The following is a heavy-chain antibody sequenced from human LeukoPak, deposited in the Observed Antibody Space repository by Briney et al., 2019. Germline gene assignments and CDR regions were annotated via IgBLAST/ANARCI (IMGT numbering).Heavy chain of an antibody. D-gene: IGHD2-15*01. CDR3: ARHGYCSGGSCYWDY. CDR2: IYYSGST. CDR1: GGSISSGGYY. J-gene: IGHJ4*02. Sequence: TLSLTCTVSGGSISSGGYYWSWIRQHPGKGLEWIGYIYYSGSTSYNPSLKSRVAISVDTSNNEVSLKLSSVTAADTAVYYCARHGYCSGGSCYWDYWGQGTLVTVSS. V-gene: IGHV4-31*03.